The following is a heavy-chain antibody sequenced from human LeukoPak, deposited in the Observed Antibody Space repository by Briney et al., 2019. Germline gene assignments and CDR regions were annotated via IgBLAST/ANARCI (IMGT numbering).Heavy chain of an antibody. D-gene: IGHD6-13*01. CDR3: AKVGVGQQLVRGYFDY. CDR2: ISYDGSNQ. J-gene: IGHJ4*02. Sequence: GGSLRLSCAASGFTVSGNYMAWVRQAPGKGLEWVAVISYDGSNQYYAESVKGRFTISRDNSKNTLYLQMNSLRAEDTAVYYCAKVGVGQQLVRGYFDYWGQGTLVTVSS. CDR1: GFTVSGNY. V-gene: IGHV3-30*18.